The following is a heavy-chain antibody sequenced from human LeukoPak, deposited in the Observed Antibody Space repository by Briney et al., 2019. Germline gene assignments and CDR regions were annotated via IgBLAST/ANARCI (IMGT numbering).Heavy chain of an antibody. CDR2: IYHGRGI. CDR1: GYSISSGYY. CDR3: ARTGLAAVGGGADY. V-gene: IGHV4-38-2*01. Sequence: SETLSLTCAVSGYSISSGYYWGWIRQPPGKGLEWIGSIYHGRGIYYNPSLRSRVTISEDTPKNQFFLRLNSVTAEDTAVYYCARTGLAAVGGGADYWGQGTLVTVSS. J-gene: IGHJ4*02. D-gene: IGHD6-13*01.